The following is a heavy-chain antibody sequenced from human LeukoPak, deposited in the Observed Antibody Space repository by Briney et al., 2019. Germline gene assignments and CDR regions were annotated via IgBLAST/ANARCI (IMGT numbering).Heavy chain of an antibody. CDR2: INPNSGGT. J-gene: IGHJ4*02. D-gene: IGHD3-22*01. V-gene: IGHV1-2*02. Sequence: ASVKVSCTASGYTFTGYYMHWVRQAPGQGLEWMGWINPNSGGTNYAQKFQGRVTMTRDTSISTAYMELSRLRSEDTAVYYCARGLYYYDRSTYDDFDYWGQGTLVTVSS. CDR1: GYTFTGYY. CDR3: ARGLYYYDRSTYDDFDY.